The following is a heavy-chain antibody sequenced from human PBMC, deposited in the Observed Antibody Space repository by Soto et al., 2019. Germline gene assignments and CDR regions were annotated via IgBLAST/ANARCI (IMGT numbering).Heavy chain of an antibody. CDR1: GGTFSSYA. J-gene: IGHJ5*02. CDR3: AREPASGSSWFSWFDP. D-gene: IGHD6-13*01. V-gene: IGHV1-69*01. Sequence: QVQLVQSGAEVKKPGSSVKVSCKASGGTFSSYAISWVRQAPGQGLEWMGGIIPIFGTANYAQKFQGRVTITADDSTSTGYMELSSLRSEDTAVYYCAREPASGSSWFSWFDPWGQGTLVTVSS. CDR2: IIPIFGTA.